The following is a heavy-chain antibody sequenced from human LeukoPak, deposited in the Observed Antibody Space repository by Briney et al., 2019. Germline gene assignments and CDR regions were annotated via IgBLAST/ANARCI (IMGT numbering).Heavy chain of an antibody. D-gene: IGHD6-19*01. Sequence: GGSLRLSCAASGFTITNNYISWVRQAPGKGLEWVSVIYSGGSTYYGDSVKGRFTMSRDDSKNTLYLQMNSLRVEDTAVYYCVRDPYSSGWYRWFDPWGQGTLVTVSS. CDR2: IYSGGST. CDR3: VRDPYSSGWYRWFDP. V-gene: IGHV3-66*02. CDR1: GFTITNNY. J-gene: IGHJ5*02.